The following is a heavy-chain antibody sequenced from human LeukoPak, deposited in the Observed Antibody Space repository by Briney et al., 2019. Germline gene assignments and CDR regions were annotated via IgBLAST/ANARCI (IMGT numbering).Heavy chain of an antibody. D-gene: IGHD5-18*01. CDR3: ARDPDGYSYGNSFDY. J-gene: IGHJ4*02. CDR2: VCHSGSS. CDR1: GYSISSHYC. Sequence: SETLSLTCSVSGYSISSHYCWGWIRQPPGKGLEWSGHVCHSGSSYYNPSLKSRVTISVDTSKNQFSLKLSSVTAADTAVYYCARDPDGYSYGNSFDYWGQGTLVTVSS. V-gene: IGHV4-38-2*02.